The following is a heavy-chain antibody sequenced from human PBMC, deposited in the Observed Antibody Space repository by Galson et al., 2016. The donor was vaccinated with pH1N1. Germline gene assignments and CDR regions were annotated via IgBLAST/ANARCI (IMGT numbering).Heavy chain of an antibody. V-gene: IGHV6-1*01. J-gene: IGHJ4*02. CDR1: GDSVSSNSAA. CDR2: TYYRSKWYN. D-gene: IGHD6-13*01. Sequence: CAISGDSVSSNSAAWNWIRQSPSRGLEWLGRTYYRSKWYNDYAVSVKSRITINPDTSKNQFSLQLNPVTPEDTAVYYCARDGIAAAGIRRDQYYSDYWGQGTLVTVSS. CDR3: ARDGIAAAGIRRDQYYSDY.